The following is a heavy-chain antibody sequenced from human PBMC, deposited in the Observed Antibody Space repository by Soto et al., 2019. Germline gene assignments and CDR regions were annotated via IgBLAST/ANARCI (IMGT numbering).Heavy chain of an antibody. CDR1: GYPFTSYG. Sequence: AAVTVSCKASGYPFTSYGISWMRQAPGQGLEWMGWISAYNGNTNYAQKLQGRVTMTTDTSTSTAYMELRSLRSDDTAVYYCASQGSGNSGFDYWGQGTLVTVSS. V-gene: IGHV1-18*04. CDR3: ASQGSGNSGFDY. J-gene: IGHJ4*02. CDR2: ISAYNGNT. D-gene: IGHD6-25*01.